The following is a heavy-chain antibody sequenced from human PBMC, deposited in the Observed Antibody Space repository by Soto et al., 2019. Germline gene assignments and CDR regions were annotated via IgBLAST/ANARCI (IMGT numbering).Heavy chain of an antibody. J-gene: IGHJ5*02. V-gene: IGHV1-69*13. CDR2: IIPIFGTA. CDR1: GGTFSSYA. CDR3: AIAQWGDTAMVFNFDP. D-gene: IGHD5-18*01. Sequence: SVKVSCKASGGTFSSYAISWVRQAPGQGLEWMGGIIPIFGTANYAQRFQGRVTITADESTSTAYMELSSLRSEDTAVYYCAIAQWGDTAMVFNFDPWGQGTLVTVS.